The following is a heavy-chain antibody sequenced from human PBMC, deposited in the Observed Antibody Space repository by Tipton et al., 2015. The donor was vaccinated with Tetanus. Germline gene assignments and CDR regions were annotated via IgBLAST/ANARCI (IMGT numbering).Heavy chain of an antibody. V-gene: IGHV4-61*01. CDR3: ARSADNWFDP. CDR1: GGSVSSGSYY. CDR2: ILYGKST. Sequence: TLSLTCTVFGGSVSSGSYYWSWVRQAPGKGLEYIGYILYGKSTHYNPSLKSRLSMSADPAKNQFSLRLRSVTAADTAVYYCARSADNWFDPWGQGALVTVSS. J-gene: IGHJ5*02.